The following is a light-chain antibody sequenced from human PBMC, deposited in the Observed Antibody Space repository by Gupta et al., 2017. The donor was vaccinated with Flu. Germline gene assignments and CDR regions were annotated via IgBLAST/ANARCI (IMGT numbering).Light chain of an antibody. J-gene: IGLJ3*02. CDR1: AVSKQY. CDR3: QSADSSGSYFV. CDR2: KDT. V-gene: IGLV3-25*02. Sequence: SYDLTQPPSVSVSPGQTARITCSGDAVSKQYSYWYQQKAGQAPVLVMSKDTERPSGIPGRFSGSSSGTTVTLTITGVQAEDEADYYCQSADSSGSYFVFGGGTKLTVL.